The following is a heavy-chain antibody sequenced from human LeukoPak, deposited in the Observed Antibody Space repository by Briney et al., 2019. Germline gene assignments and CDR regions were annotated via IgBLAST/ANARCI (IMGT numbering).Heavy chain of an antibody. Sequence: SETLSLTCTVSGGSISSYYWSWIRQPPGKGLEWIGEINHSGSTNYNPSLKSRVTISVDTSKNQFSLKLSSVTAADTAVYYCARVTSAYYYDSSGYCSKSDPFDYWGQGTLVTVSS. J-gene: IGHJ4*02. CDR2: INHSGST. CDR1: GGSISSYY. V-gene: IGHV4-34*01. D-gene: IGHD3-22*01. CDR3: ARVTSAYYYDSSGYCSKSDPFDY.